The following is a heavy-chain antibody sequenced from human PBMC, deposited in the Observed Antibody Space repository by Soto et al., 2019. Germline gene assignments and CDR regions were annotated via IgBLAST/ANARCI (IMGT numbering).Heavy chain of an antibody. Sequence: QVQLVQSGAEVKKPGSSVKVSCKASGGTFSSYAISWVRQAPGQGLEWMGGIIPIFGTANYAQKFQGRVTITADESTSTAFMELISLRSEDTAVYYCAILGRYYGSGSRQNWFDPWGQGTLVTVSS. CDR3: AILGRYYGSGSRQNWFDP. CDR2: IIPIFGTA. J-gene: IGHJ5*02. D-gene: IGHD3-10*01. V-gene: IGHV1-69*12. CDR1: GGTFSSYA.